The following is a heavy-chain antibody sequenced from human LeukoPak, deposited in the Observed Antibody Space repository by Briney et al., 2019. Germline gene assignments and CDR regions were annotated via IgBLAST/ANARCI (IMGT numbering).Heavy chain of an antibody. Sequence: SETLSLTCTVSCGSISSYYWSWIRQPPGKGLDWIGYIYYSGSTNYNPSLKSRVTISVDTSKNQFSLKLSSVTAADTAVYYCARGIGGITTSTHPYNWFDPWGQGTLVTVSS. CDR1: CGSISSYY. V-gene: IGHV4-59*01. D-gene: IGHD3-3*01. J-gene: IGHJ5*02. CDR2: IYYSGST. CDR3: ARGIGGITTSTHPYNWFDP.